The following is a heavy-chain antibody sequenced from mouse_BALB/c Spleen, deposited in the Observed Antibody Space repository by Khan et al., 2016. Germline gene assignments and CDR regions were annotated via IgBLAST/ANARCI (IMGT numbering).Heavy chain of an antibody. CDR1: GFNIKDTY. Sequence: IQLVQSGAELVKPGASVKLSCTASGFNIKDTYMHWVKQRPEQGLEWIGRIDPANGNTKYDPKFQGKATITADTSSNTAYLQLSSLTSEDTAVYYCARSPYGYDGGFAYWGQGTLVTVAA. CDR2: IDPANGNT. V-gene: IGHV14-3*02. CDR3: ARSPYGYDGGFAY. J-gene: IGHJ3*01. D-gene: IGHD2-2*01.